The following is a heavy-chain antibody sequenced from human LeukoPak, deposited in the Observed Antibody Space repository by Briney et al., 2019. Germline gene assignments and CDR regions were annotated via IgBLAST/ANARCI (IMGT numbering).Heavy chain of an antibody. V-gene: IGHV4-39*07. CDR2: IDYTGNT. D-gene: IGHD4-23*01. CDR1: GVSISTSNSY. J-gene: IGHJ4*02. Sequence: SVTLSLTCTISGVSISTSNSYWGCLRQPPGKGREWIVSIDYTGNTYYNAALDSLTTITLDTTNNQYSLKLSSVTAADSAMYYCARVVRGNSVGGDYWGQGTLVTVSS. CDR3: ARVVRGNSVGGDY.